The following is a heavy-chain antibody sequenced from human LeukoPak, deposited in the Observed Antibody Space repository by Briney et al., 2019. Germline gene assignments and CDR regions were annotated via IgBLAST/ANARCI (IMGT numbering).Heavy chain of an antibody. V-gene: IGHV3-74*01. J-gene: IGHJ4*02. CDR2: INSDGSGT. CDR1: GLTFSSYW. Sequence: PGGSLRLSCAAPGLTFSSYWMHWVRQAPGKGLVWVSHINSDGSGTTYADSVKGRFTISRDNAKNTLYLQMNSLRADDTAVYFCARRVVAALYDYWGQGTLVTVSS. D-gene: IGHD2-15*01. CDR3: ARRVVAALYDY.